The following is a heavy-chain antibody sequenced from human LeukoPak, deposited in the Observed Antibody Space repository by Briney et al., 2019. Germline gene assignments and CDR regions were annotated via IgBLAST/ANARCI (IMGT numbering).Heavy chain of an antibody. D-gene: IGHD1-14*01. V-gene: IGHV4-39*07. CDR2: IYYSGST. J-gene: IGHJ3*02. CDR3: ARGTGSPGAFDI. CDR1: GFTFSSYW. Sequence: GSLRLSCAASGFTFSSYWMSWIRQPPGKGLEWIGSIYYSGSTYYNPSLKSRVTISVDTSKNQFSLKLSSVTAADTAVYYCARGTGSPGAFDIWGQGTMVTVSS.